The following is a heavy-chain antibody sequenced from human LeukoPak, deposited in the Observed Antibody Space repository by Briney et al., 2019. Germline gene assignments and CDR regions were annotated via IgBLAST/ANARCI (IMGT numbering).Heavy chain of an antibody. CDR3: ARWRTVTTPFDP. D-gene: IGHD4-17*01. CDR2: IIPIFGTA. CDR1: GGTFSSYA. V-gene: IGHV1-69*13. Sequence: GASVKVSCKASGGTFSSYAISWVRQAPGQGLEWMGGIIPIFGTANYAQKFQGRVTITADESTSTAYMGLSSLRSEDTAVYYCARWRTVTTPFDPWGQGTLVTVSS. J-gene: IGHJ5*02.